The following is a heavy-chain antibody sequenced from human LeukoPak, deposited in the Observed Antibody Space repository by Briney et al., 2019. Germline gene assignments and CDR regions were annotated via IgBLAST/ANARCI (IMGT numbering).Heavy chain of an antibody. D-gene: IGHD1-14*01. Sequence: SETLSLTCTVSGGSTSSYYWSWIRQPPGKGLEWIGYIYYSGSTNYNPSLKSRVTISVDTSKNQFSLKLSSVTAADTAVYYCARHHRRERVDYYFDYWGQGTLVTVSS. CDR1: GGSTSSYY. CDR2: IYYSGST. V-gene: IGHV4-59*01. CDR3: ARHHRRERVDYYFDY. J-gene: IGHJ4*02.